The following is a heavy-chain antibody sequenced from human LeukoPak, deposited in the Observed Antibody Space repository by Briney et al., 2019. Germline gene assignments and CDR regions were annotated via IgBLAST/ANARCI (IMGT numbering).Heavy chain of an antibody. D-gene: IGHD1-26*01. CDR3: SRESGPFCPFGY. CDR2: ISLAGQT. J-gene: IGHJ4*02. Sequence: KPSETLSLTCGVSGGSIGGTNWWSWVRQPPGQGLEWIGEISLAGQTNFNPSLNGRVTMSLDKSSNKLYLHLTSVTAADTATYFCSRESGPFCPFGYWGQGTLVIVSS. CDR1: GGSIGGTNW. V-gene: IGHV4/OR15-8*02.